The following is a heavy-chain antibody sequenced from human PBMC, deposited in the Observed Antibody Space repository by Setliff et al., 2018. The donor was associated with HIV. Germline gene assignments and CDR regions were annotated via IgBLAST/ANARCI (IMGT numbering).Heavy chain of an antibody. J-gene: IGHJ5*02. D-gene: IGHD3-22*01. Sequence: PSETLSLTCTVSGGSISSGSHYWSWIRQPAGKGLAWIGHIHTSGSTKYNPSLKSRVTIAADTSKNQFSLNLSSVTAADTAVYYCARQIWNESPGYGFDPWGQGTLVTVSS. CDR1: GGSISSGSHY. CDR2: IHTSGST. CDR3: ARQIWNESPGYGFDP. V-gene: IGHV4-61*09.